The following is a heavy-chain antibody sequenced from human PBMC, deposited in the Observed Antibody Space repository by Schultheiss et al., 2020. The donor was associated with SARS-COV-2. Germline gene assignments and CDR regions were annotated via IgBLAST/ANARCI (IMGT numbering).Heavy chain of an antibody. CDR2: ISAYNGNT. CDR3: ARDRSYIRVATIYNWFDP. V-gene: IGHV1-18*04. CDR1: GYTFTSYG. D-gene: IGHD5-12*01. J-gene: IGHJ5*02. Sequence: ASVKVSCKASGYTFTSYGISWVRQAPGQGLEWMGWISAYNGNTNYAQKLQGRVTMTTDTSTSTAYMELRSLRSDDTAVYYCARDRSYIRVATIYNWFDPWGQGTLVTVSS.